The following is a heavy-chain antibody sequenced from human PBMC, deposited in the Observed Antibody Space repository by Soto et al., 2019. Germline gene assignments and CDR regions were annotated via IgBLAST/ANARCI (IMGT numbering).Heavy chain of an antibody. V-gene: IGHV3-21*01. D-gene: IGHD3-22*01. CDR2: ISSSSSYI. CDR1: GFTFSTYS. CDR3: AKDLYYYDSSGHSVFDH. J-gene: IGHJ4*02. Sequence: GGSLRLSCAASGFTFSTYSMNWVRQAPGKGLEWVSSISSSSSYIYYADSVKGRFTISRDNSKNTLFLQMNSLRAEDTAVYYCAKDLYYYDSSGHSVFDHWGQGTLVTVSS.